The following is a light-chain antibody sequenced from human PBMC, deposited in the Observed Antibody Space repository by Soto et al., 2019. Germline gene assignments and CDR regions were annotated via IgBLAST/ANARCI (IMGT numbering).Light chain of an antibody. CDR3: QQYKDYSPFT. Sequence: DVQLTQAPSTLSASVGDRVTITCRASQSINSYLAWYQQKPGKAPKLLIYDASSMESGVPSRFSGSGSGTEFALTISSLQPDDFANYYCQQYKDYSPFTFGGGTKVDIK. J-gene: IGKJ4*01. CDR2: DAS. CDR1: QSINSY. V-gene: IGKV1-5*01.